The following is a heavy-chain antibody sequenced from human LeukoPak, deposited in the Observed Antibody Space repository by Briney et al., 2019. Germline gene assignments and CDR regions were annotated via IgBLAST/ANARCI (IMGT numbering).Heavy chain of an antibody. D-gene: IGHD3-3*01. J-gene: IGHJ4*02. Sequence: GGSLRLSFAASGFTFSSYAIHWVRQAPGKGLEWVAVISYDGSYKYYADSVKGRFTISRDNSKNTLYLQMNSLRAEDTAVYYCGRNRFLDYWGQGTLVTVSS. CDR3: GRNRFLDY. CDR2: ISYDGSYK. V-gene: IGHV3-30*04. CDR1: GFTFSSYA.